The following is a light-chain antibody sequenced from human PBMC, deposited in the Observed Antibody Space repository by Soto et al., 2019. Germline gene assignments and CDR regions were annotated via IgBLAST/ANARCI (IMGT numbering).Light chain of an antibody. CDR1: ISDIGGFNH. V-gene: IGLV2-14*01. CDR3: SSYTTSSTRV. CDR2: EVS. J-gene: IGLJ1*01. Sequence: QSALTQPASVSGSPGQSITISCTGTISDIGGFNHVSWYQQLPGKAPKLMISEVSDRPSGVSNRFSGSKSGNTASLTISGLQAEDEADYYCSSYTTSSTRVFGTGTKLTVL.